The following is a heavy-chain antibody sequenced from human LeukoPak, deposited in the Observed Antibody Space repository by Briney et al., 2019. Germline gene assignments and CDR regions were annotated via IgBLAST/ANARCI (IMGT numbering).Heavy chain of an antibody. D-gene: IGHD3-3*01. J-gene: IGHJ6*02. V-gene: IGHV4-39*01. Sequence: SETLSLTCNVFAASISSSDSHWAWIRQPPGTGLEWIGTISYNGSTYYTPSLRNRVTIDVDTSKNQFSLKLASVTAADTAVYYCARHWSLRAYGLDVWGQGTTDSVSS. CDR1: AASISSSDSH. CDR3: ARHWSLRAYGLDV. CDR2: ISYNGST.